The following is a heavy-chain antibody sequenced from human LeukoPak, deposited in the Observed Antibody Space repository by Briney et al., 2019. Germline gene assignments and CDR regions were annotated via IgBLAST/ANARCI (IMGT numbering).Heavy chain of an antibody. J-gene: IGHJ5*02. Sequence: SETLSLTCTVSGYSISSGYYWGWIRQPPGKGLEWIGSIYHSGSTYYNPSLKSRVTISVDTSKNQFSLKLSSVTAADTAVYYCARGLWDSSGPFDPWGQGTLVTVSS. V-gene: IGHV4-38-2*02. CDR1: GYSISSGYY. CDR2: IYHSGST. CDR3: ARGLWDSSGPFDP. D-gene: IGHD3-22*01.